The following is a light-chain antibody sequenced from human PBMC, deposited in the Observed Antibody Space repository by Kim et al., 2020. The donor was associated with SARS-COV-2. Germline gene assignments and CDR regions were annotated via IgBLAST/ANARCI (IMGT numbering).Light chain of an antibody. CDR3: NSYTTARTYV. CDR2: DVT. V-gene: IGLV2-14*03. J-gene: IGLJ1*01. Sequence: QSALTQPASVSGSPGQSITMSCTGTSSDVGAYNYVSWYQQHPGRAPKLVIYDVTNRPSGVSNRFSASKSGNTASLTISGLQAEDEADYFCNSYTTARTYVFGSGTKVTFL. CDR1: SSDVGAYNY.